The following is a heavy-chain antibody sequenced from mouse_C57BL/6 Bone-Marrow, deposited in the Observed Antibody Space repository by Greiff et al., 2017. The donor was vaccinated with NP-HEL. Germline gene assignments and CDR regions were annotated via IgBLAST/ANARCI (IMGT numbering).Heavy chain of an antibody. J-gene: IGHJ2*01. D-gene: IGHD3-2*02. CDR2: INPNNGGT. V-gene: IGHV1-53*01. Sequence: QVQLQQPGTELVKPGASVKLSCKASGYTFTSYWMHWLKQRPGQGLEWIGNINPNNGGTNDNEKFKTKATLTVAKSSSTAYMQLSSLQSEDSAVYYFARDSGYAFNYWGQGTTLTVSS. CDR1: GYTFTSYW. CDR3: ARDSGYAFNY.